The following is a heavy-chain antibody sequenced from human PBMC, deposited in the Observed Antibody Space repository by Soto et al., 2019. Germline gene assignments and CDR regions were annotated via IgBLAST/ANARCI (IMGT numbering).Heavy chain of an antibody. D-gene: IGHD6-19*01. CDR1: GYMFNSYG. CDR2: ISGYNGKT. J-gene: IGHJ4*02. Sequence: QVQLVQSGGEVKKPGASVKVSCKASGYMFNSYGMIWVRQAPGQGLEWMRRISGYNGKTEYAQRLQGRVTMSTETSTTTVYIELRSLRSDEPAVYYCARDETYSSGWYFEYWGQGTLVTVPS. V-gene: IGHV1-18*01. CDR3: ARDETYSSGWYFEY.